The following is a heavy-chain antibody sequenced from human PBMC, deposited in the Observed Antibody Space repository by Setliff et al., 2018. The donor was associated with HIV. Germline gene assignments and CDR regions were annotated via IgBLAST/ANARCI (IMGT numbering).Heavy chain of an antibody. CDR3: ARGTDYSGWFYDY. CDR1: GFTFSNYW. Sequence: GGSLRLSCAASGFTFSNYWMFWVRQAPGKGLEWVANIKFDGSEKYYVDSVRGRFTISRDNAKSSLYLQMNSLRAEDTAVYYCARGTDYSGWFYDYWGQGTLVTVSS. D-gene: IGHD1-26*01. J-gene: IGHJ4*02. CDR2: IKFDGSEK. V-gene: IGHV3-7*03.